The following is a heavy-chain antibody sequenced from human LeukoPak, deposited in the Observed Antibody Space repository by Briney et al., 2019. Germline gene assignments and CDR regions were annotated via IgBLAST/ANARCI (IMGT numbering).Heavy chain of an antibody. Sequence: SETLSPTCTVSGGSISSYYWSWIRQPPGKGLEWIGYIYYSGSTNYNPSLKSRVTISVDTSKNQFSLKLSSVTAADTAVYYCAKGQLYYDILTGSYDDAFDIWGQGTMVTVSS. CDR1: GGSISSYY. D-gene: IGHD3-9*01. CDR2: IYYSGST. J-gene: IGHJ3*02. CDR3: AKGQLYYDILTGSYDDAFDI. V-gene: IGHV4-59*01.